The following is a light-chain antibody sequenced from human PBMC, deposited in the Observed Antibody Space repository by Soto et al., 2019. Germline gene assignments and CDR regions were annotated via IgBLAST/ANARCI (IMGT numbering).Light chain of an antibody. J-gene: IGKJ5*01. V-gene: IGKV1-5*03. CDR1: QSISSW. CDR2: KAS. CDR3: QQYNSYPYT. Sequence: DIQVTQYPSTLSASVGDRVTITCRASQSISSWLAWYQQKPGKAPKLLIYKASSLESGVPSRFSGSGSGTEFTLTISSLQPDDFATYYCQQYNSYPYTFGQGTRLEI.